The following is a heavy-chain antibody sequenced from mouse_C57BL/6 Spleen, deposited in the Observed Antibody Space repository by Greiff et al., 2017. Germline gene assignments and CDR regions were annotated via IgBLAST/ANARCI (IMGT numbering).Heavy chain of an antibody. CDR2: INPNNGGT. D-gene: IGHD1-1*01. CDR3: AREALYYGSSYWYFAV. V-gene: IGHV1-26*01. Sequence: VQLQQSGPELVKPGASVKISCKASGYTFTDYYMNWVKQSHGKSLEWIGDINPNNGGTSYNQKFKGKATLTVDKSSSTAYMELRSLTSEDSAVYYCAREALYYGSSYWYFAVWRTSTTVPASS. CDR1: GYTFTDYY. J-gene: IGHJ1*03.